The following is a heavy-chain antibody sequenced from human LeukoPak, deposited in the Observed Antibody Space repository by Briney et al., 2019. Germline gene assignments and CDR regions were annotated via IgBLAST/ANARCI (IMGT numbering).Heavy chain of an antibody. Sequence: SETLSLTCAVYGGSFSGYYWSWIRQPPGKGLEWIGEINHSGSTNYNPSLKSRVTISVDTSKNQFSLKLSSVTAADTAVYYCARGRCLQIPFDYWGQGTLVTVSS. V-gene: IGHV4-34*01. CDR2: INHSGST. D-gene: IGHD5-24*01. CDR3: ARGRCLQIPFDY. J-gene: IGHJ4*02. CDR1: GGSFSGYY.